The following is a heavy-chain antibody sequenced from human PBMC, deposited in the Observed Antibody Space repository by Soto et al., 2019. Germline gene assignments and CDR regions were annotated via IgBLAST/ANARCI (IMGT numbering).Heavy chain of an antibody. D-gene: IGHD3-3*01. Sequence: QVQLVQSGAEVKKPGASVKVSCKASGYTFTSYGISWVRQAPGQGLEWMGWISAYNGNTNYAQKLQGRVTMTTDTSTSTAYMELRSLRSDDTAVYYCARLRMTYYDFWSGYYGSYYFDYWGQGTLVIVSS. CDR2: ISAYNGNT. V-gene: IGHV1-18*01. CDR3: ARLRMTYYDFWSGYYGSYYFDY. CDR1: GYTFTSYG. J-gene: IGHJ4*02.